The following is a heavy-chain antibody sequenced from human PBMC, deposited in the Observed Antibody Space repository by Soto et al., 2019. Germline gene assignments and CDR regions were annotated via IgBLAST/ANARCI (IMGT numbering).Heavy chain of an antibody. J-gene: IGHJ4*02. CDR2: ISGSGVNT. Sequence: PGGSLRLSCAASGFTFSSYAMSWVRQAPGKGLEWVSAISGSGVNTYYADSVKGRFTISRDNSKNTLYLQMNSLRADDTAVYYCAKDLCSGGSCYFVYWGQGTLVTVSS. V-gene: IGHV3-23*01. D-gene: IGHD2-15*01. CDR3: AKDLCSGGSCYFVY. CDR1: GFTFSSYA.